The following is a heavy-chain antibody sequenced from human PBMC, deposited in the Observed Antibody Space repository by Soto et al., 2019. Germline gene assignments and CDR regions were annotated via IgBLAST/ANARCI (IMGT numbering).Heavy chain of an antibody. CDR3: ARYGGYCSGGSCYQVPYYFDY. CDR2: IYYSGST. V-gene: IGHV4-59*01. CDR1: GGSISSYY. Sequence: SETLSLTCTVSGGSISSYYWSWIRQPPGKGLEWIGYIYYSGSTNYNPSLKSRVTISVDTSKNQFSLKLSSVTAADTAVYYCARYGGYCSGGSCYQVPYYFDYWGQGTLVTVSS. J-gene: IGHJ4*02. D-gene: IGHD2-15*01.